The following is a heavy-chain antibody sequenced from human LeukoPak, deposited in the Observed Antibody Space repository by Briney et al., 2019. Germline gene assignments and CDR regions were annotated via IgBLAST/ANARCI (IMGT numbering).Heavy chain of an antibody. CDR3: AKASVSGYSTRGFLDY. V-gene: IGHV3-9*01. CDR1: GFTFDDYA. Sequence: QSGGSLRLSCAASGFTFDDYAMHWVRQAPGKGLEWVSGISWNSGSIGYADSVKGRFTISRDNAKNSLYLQMNSLRAEDTALYYCAKASVSGYSTRGFLDYWGQGTLVTVSS. CDR2: ISWNSGSI. D-gene: IGHD3-22*01. J-gene: IGHJ4*02.